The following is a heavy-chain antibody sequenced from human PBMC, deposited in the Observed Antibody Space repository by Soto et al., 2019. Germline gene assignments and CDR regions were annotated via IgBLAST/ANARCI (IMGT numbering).Heavy chain of an antibody. CDR3: ARDWSDSPHRYFDY. CDR1: GFTFSNYA. CDR2: ISYDGGNK. D-gene: IGHD3-3*01. V-gene: IGHV3-30-3*01. J-gene: IGHJ4*02. Sequence: QVQLVESGGGVVQPGRSLRLSCAASGFTFSNYAMHWVRQAPGMGLEWVAIISYDGGNKYYGDSVKGRFTISRDNSKNTLYLQMTSLRAEDTAVYYCARDWSDSPHRYFDYWGQGTLVTVSS.